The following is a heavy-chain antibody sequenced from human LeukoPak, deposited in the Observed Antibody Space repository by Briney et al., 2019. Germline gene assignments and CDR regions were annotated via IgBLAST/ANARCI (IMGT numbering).Heavy chain of an antibody. V-gene: IGHV4-34*01. CDR3: ARTYYCKSSGYYYSDY. CDR2: INHSGST. D-gene: IGHD3-22*01. CDR1: GGSISGYY. Sequence: KPSETLSLTCAVYGGSISGYYWSWIRQRPGKGLEWIGEINHSGSTNSNPSLKSRVIITVYSSTTQYTVTLSLGTAAATDVYCSARTYYCKSSGYYYSDYWGQGTLVTVSS. J-gene: IGHJ4*02.